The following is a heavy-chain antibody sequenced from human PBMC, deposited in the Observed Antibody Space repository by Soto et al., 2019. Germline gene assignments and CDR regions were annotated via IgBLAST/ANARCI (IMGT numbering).Heavy chain of an antibody. V-gene: IGHV3-9*01. CDR1: GFTFDDYA. CDR2: ISWNSGSI. Sequence: GGSLRLSCAASGFTFDDYAMHWVRQAPGKGLEWVSGISWNSGSIGYADSVKGRFTISRDNAKNSLYLQMNSLRAEDTALYYCAKEIGYCSSTSCYAFDIWGQGTMVTVSS. CDR3: AKEIGYCSSTSCYAFDI. D-gene: IGHD2-2*01. J-gene: IGHJ3*02.